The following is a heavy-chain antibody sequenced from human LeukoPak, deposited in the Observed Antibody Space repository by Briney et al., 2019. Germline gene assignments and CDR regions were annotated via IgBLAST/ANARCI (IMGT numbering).Heavy chain of an antibody. CDR3: AKDKQQLASFDY. J-gene: IGHJ4*02. V-gene: IGHV3-23*01. Sequence: GGSLRLSCAASEFTFSNYGMSWVRQAPGKGLEWVSGISSSGGSTYYADSVKGRFTISRGNSKNTLYLQMNSLRAEDTAIYYCAKDKQQLASFDYWGQGTLVTVSS. CDR1: EFTFSNYG. D-gene: IGHD6-13*01. CDR2: ISSSGGST.